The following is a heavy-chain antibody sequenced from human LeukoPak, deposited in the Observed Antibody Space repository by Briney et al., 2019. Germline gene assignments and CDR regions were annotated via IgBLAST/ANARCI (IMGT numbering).Heavy chain of an antibody. V-gene: IGHV4-38-2*02. CDR2: IYYSGST. J-gene: IGHJ6*03. Sequence: SETLSLTCTVSGYSISSGYYWGWIRQPPGKGLEWIGYIYYSGSTNYNPSLKSRVTISVDTSKNQFSLKLSSVTAADTAVYYCARAYCGGDCYSSLYYYMDVWGKGTTVTISS. CDR3: ARAYCGGDCYSSLYYYMDV. D-gene: IGHD2-21*02. CDR1: GYSISSGYY.